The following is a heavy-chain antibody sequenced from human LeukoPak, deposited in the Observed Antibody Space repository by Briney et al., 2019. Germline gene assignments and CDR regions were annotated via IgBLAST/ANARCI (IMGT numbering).Heavy chain of an antibody. CDR3: ARGVGYSSGWYRGGHYYYGMDV. CDR2: IGTAGDT. D-gene: IGHD6-19*01. CDR1: GFTFSSYD. J-gene: IGHJ6*02. Sequence: PGGSLRLSCAASGFTFSSYDMHWVRHATGKGLEWVSAIGTAGDTYYPGSVKGRFTISRENAKNSLYLQMNSLRAGDTAVYYCARGVGYSSGWYRGGHYYYGMDVWGQGTTVTVSS. V-gene: IGHV3-13*01.